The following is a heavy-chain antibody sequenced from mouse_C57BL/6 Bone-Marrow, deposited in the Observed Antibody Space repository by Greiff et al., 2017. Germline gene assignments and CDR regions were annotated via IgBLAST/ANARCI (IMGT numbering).Heavy chain of an antibody. CDR3: ARDYGSSYWYFDV. CDR1: GYTFTSYD. J-gene: IGHJ1*03. V-gene: IGHV1-85*01. D-gene: IGHD1-1*01. CDR2: IYPRDGST. Sequence: QVQLQQSGPELVKPGASVKLSCKASGYTFTSYDINWVKQRPGQGLEWIGWIYPRDGSTKYNEKFKGKATLTVDTSSSTAYMELHSLTPEDSAVYFCARDYGSSYWYFDVWGTGTTVTVSS.